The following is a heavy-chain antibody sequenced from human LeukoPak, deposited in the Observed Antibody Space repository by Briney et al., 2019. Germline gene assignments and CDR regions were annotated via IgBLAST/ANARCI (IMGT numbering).Heavy chain of an antibody. CDR3: AKGMVRGVILKGFDY. CDR2: IRAGGDNT. CDR1: GFTFSSYG. J-gene: IGHJ4*02. Sequence: GGSLRLSCAASGFTFSSYGMSWVRRAPGKGLEWVSGIRAGGDNTYYADSVKGRFTISRDNPKNTLYLQMNSLRAEDTAVYYCAKGMVRGVILKGFDYWGQGTLVTVSS. D-gene: IGHD3-10*01. V-gene: IGHV3-23*01.